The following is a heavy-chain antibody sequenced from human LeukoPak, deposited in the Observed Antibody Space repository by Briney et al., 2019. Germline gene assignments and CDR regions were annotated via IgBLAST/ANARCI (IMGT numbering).Heavy chain of an antibody. Sequence: GASVKVSCKASGYTFTGYYMHWVRQAPGQGLEWMGWINPNSGGTNYAQKFQGRVTVTRDTSISTAYMELSRLRSGDTAVYYCARRYCSGGSCCSGADYWGQGTLVTVSS. J-gene: IGHJ4*02. CDR1: GYTFTGYY. V-gene: IGHV1-2*02. CDR2: INPNSGGT. CDR3: ARRYCSGGSCCSGADY. D-gene: IGHD2-15*01.